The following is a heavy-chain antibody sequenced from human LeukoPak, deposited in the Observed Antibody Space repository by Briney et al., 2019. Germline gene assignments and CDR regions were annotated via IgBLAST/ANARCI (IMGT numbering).Heavy chain of an antibody. Sequence: KTSETLSLTCTVSGGSIRSYYWSWIRQPPGKGLEWIGYIYYSGSTNYNPSLKSRVTITADTSKNQFSLTLTSVTAADTAVYFCARDRFLYYTDVWGIGTTVIVSS. D-gene: IGHD3-16*01. CDR1: GGSIRSYY. CDR3: ARDRFLYYTDV. J-gene: IGHJ6*03. CDR2: IYYSGST. V-gene: IGHV4-59*01.